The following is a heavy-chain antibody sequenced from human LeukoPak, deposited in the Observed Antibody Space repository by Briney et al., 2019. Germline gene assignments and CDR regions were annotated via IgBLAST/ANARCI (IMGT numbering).Heavy chain of an antibody. CDR2: INPDGSGK. V-gene: IGHV3-7*01. Sequence: GGSLRLSGGASGFTLSTYWMNWVRQVPGKGLDWVANINPDGSGKGYVDSVKGRFTIARDNAENSLSLQMNSLRAEDTAVYYCASWGAGGNSWGQGTLVTVSS. J-gene: IGHJ4*02. CDR3: ASWGAGGNS. CDR1: GFTLSTYW. D-gene: IGHD3-16*01.